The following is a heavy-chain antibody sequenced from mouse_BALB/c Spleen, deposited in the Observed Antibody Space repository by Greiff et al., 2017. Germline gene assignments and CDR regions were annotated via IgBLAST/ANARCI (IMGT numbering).Heavy chain of an antibody. CDR1: GDSITSGY. Sequence: EVKLVESGPSLVKPSQTLSLTCSVTGDSITSGYWNWIRKFPGNKLEYMGYISYSGSTYYNPSLKSRISITRDTSKNQYYLQLNSVTTEDTATYYCARYGNYAYYFDYWGQGTLVTVSA. J-gene: IGHJ3*01. V-gene: IGHV3-8*02. CDR2: ISYSGST. D-gene: IGHD2-1*01. CDR3: ARYGNYAYYFDY.